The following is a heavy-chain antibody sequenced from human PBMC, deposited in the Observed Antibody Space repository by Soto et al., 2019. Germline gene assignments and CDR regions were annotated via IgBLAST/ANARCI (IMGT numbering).Heavy chain of an antibody. V-gene: IGHV1-2*02. CDR1: GYTFIDYF. J-gene: IGHJ4*02. CDR2: INPSSDAT. CDR3: VRGLRWRDLDY. D-gene: IGHD2-15*01. Sequence: SSVKVSCKASGYTFIDYFIHWVRQSPGQGLEWMGCINPSSDATDYSQKFRGRVTMAGDKSIGTASMELSRLRSDDNAVYYCVRGLRWRDLDYWGQGTPVTVSS.